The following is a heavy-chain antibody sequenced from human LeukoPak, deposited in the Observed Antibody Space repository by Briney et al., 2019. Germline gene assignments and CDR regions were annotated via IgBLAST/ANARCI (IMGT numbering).Heavy chain of an antibody. CDR2: IIPIFGTA. Sequence: ASVKVSCKASGGTFSSYAISWVRQAPGQGLEWMGGIIPIFGTANYAQKFQGRVTITADESTSTAYTELSSLRSEDTAVYYCATGPLIAAAGLIDYWGQGTLVTVSS. J-gene: IGHJ4*02. CDR3: ATGPLIAAAGLIDY. V-gene: IGHV1-69*13. D-gene: IGHD6-13*01. CDR1: GGTFSSYA.